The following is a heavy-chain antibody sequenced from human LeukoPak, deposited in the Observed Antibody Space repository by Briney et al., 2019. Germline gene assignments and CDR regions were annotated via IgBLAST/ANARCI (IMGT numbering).Heavy chain of an antibody. D-gene: IGHD2/OR15-2a*01. V-gene: IGHV4-30-4*01. Sequence: SETLSLTCTVSGGSISSGDYYWSWIRQPPGKGLEWIGYIYYSGGTYYNPSLKSRLTISIDTSKKQFSLKLSSVTAADTAVYYCARHKFYAPFDYWGQGTLVTVSS. J-gene: IGHJ4*02. CDR3: ARHKFYAPFDY. CDR2: IYYSGGT. CDR1: GGSISSGDYY.